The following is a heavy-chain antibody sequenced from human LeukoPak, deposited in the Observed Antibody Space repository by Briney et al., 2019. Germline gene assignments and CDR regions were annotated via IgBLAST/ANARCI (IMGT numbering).Heavy chain of an antibody. Sequence: ASVKVSCKASGYTFTSYGISWVRQAPGQGLEWMGIINPRGGTTSYAQKSQGRVTMTRDMSTSTVYMELSSLRSEDRAVYYCARERASGSYDVGYFDYWGQGTLVTVSS. CDR3: ARERASGSYDVGYFDY. J-gene: IGHJ4*02. CDR1: GYTFTSYG. V-gene: IGHV1-46*01. D-gene: IGHD1-26*01. CDR2: INPRGGTT.